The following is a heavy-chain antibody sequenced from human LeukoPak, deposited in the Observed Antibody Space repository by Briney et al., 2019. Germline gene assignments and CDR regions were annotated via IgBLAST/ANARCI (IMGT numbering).Heavy chain of an antibody. CDR1: GFTFSSYA. CDR3: ARGEGYYGSGESNGMDV. Sequence: GGSLRLSCSASGFTFSSYAMHWVRQAPGKGLEYVSAISSNGGSTYYADSVKGRFTISRDNSKNTLYLRMNSLRAEDTAVYYCARGEGYYGSGESNGMDVWGQGTTVTVSS. J-gene: IGHJ6*02. D-gene: IGHD3-10*01. CDR2: ISSNGGST. V-gene: IGHV3-64*04.